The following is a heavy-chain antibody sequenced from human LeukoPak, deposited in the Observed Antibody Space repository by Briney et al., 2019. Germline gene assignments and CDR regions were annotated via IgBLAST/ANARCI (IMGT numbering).Heavy chain of an antibody. J-gene: IGHJ4*02. D-gene: IGHD6-6*01. CDR2: MNPNSGNT. CDR3: ARGRGARRRTFDY. V-gene: IGHV1-8*03. Sequence: ASVKVSCKASGGTFTTYDINWVRQAPGQGLEWMGWMNPNSGNTGYAQKFQGRVTITRNTSISTAYMELSSLRSEDTAVYYCARGRGARRRTFDYWGQGTLVTVSS. CDR1: GGTFTTYD.